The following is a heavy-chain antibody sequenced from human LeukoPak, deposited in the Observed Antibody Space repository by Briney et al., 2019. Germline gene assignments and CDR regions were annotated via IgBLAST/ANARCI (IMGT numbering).Heavy chain of an antibody. D-gene: IGHD2-2*01. CDR3: ARDGGDCSSTSCRTYFDY. J-gene: IGHJ4*02. Sequence: SETLSLTCSVSGASFSSYYWNWIRQPPGKGLEWIGFVFYSGITNYNPSLKSRVTISVDTSKNQFSLKLSSVTAADTAVYYCARDGGDCSSTSCRTYFDYWGQGTLVTVSS. V-gene: IGHV4-59*01. CDR1: GASFSSYY. CDR2: VFYSGIT.